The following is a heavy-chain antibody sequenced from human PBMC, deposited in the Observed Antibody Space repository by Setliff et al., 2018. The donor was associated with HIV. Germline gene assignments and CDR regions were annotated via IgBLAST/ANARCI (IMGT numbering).Heavy chain of an antibody. D-gene: IGHD3-22*01. CDR1: GYSISSGYY. CDR2: IYHSGST. Sequence: SETLSLTCAVSGYSISSGYYWGWIRQPPGKGLEWIGSIYHSGSTYYNPSLKSRVTISVDTSKNQFSLKLSSVTAADTAVYYCARLDFDSIINEVYYFDYWGQGTLVTVSS. CDR3: ARLDFDSIINEVYYFDY. J-gene: IGHJ4*02. V-gene: IGHV4-38-2*01.